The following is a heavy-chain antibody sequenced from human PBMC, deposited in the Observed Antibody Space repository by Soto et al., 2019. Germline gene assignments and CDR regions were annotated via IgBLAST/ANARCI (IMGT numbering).Heavy chain of an antibody. Sequence: SETLSLTCTVSGGSISSGGYYWSWIRQHPGKGLEWVGYIYYSGTTYYNPSLKSRVTISVDTSENQFYLKLNSATAADTAVYYCARETPYGDTEYWGKGTLVTVSS. V-gene: IGHV4-31*03. CDR2: IYYSGTT. CDR1: GGSISSGGYY. CDR3: ARETPYGDTEY. J-gene: IGHJ4*02. D-gene: IGHD4-17*01.